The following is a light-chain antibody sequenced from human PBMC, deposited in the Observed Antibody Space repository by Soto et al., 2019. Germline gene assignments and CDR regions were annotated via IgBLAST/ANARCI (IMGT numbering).Light chain of an antibody. CDR2: GAS. Sequence: EVRLSLSPCALSLYTGERATLSCRASESVTSGYLACYQQKTGQAPRLLIYGASSRATGIPDRFSGSGSGTDFTLTISRLEPEDFAVYYCQQYHNLPIPFGQGGRLAI. CDR1: ESVTSGY. CDR3: QQYHNLPIP. V-gene: IGKV3-20*01. J-gene: IGKJ5*01.